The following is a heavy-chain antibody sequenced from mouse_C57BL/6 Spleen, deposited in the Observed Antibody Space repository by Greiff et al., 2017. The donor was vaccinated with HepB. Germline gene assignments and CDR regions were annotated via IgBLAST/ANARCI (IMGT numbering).Heavy chain of an antibody. Sequence: VKLQQPGAELVKPGASVKVSCKASGYTFTSYWMHWVKQRPGQGLEWIGRIHPSDSDTNYNQKFKGKATLTVDKSSSTAYMQLSSLTSEDSAVYYCAGGGDSSGYHYAMDYWGQGTSVTVSS. J-gene: IGHJ4*01. CDR2: IHPSDSDT. V-gene: IGHV1-74*01. CDR3: AGGGDSSGYHYAMDY. CDR1: GYTFTSYW. D-gene: IGHD3-2*02.